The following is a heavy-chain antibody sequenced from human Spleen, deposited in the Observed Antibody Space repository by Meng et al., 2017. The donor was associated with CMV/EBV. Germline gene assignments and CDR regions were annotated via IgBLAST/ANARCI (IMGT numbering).Heavy chain of an antibody. Sequence: LSSYAISGVRQAPGQGLEWMGGIIPIFGTANYAQKFQGRVTITTDESANTTYMELSSLRSEDTAVYYCARGEDIVVVTAAIGYFQHWGQGTLVTVSS. CDR1: LSSYA. D-gene: IGHD2-2*01. CDR2: IIPIFGTA. J-gene: IGHJ1*01. CDR3: ARGEDIVVVTAAIGYFQH. V-gene: IGHV1-69*05.